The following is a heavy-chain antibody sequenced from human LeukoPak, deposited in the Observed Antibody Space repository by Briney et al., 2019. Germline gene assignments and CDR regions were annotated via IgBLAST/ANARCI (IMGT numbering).Heavy chain of an antibody. CDR3: ARGVVVVVAATPGWFDP. Sequence: SQTLSLTCAISGDSVSSNSAAWNWIRQSPSRGLEWLGRTYYRSKWYNDYAVSVKSRITINPDTSKNQFSLQLNSVTPEDTAVYYCARGVVVVVAATPGWFDPWGQGTLVTVSS. D-gene: IGHD2-15*01. V-gene: IGHV6-1*01. CDR1: GDSVSSNSAA. J-gene: IGHJ5*02. CDR2: TYYRSKWYN.